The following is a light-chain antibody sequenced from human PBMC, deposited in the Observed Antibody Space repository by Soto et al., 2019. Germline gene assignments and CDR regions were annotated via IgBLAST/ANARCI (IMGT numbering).Light chain of an antibody. J-gene: IGKJ4*01. Sequence: EIVLTQSPGALSLSPGERATISCRASQSVSSSYLAWYQQKPGQAPRLLIYGASSRATGIPDRFSGSGSGTDFTLTISILEPEDFAVYYCQQYGSSPRLTFGGGTKVDIK. CDR2: GAS. V-gene: IGKV3-20*01. CDR1: QSVSSSY. CDR3: QQYGSSPRLT.